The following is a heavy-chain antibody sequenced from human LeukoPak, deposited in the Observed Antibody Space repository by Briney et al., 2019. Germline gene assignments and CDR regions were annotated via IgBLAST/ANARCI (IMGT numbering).Heavy chain of an antibody. D-gene: IGHD1-1*01. CDR3: AKDYNTKSPYYFDY. Sequence: GGSLRLSCAASGFTFSRYGMYWVRQAPGKGLEWVAVISYDGSNKYYADSVKGRFTISRDNSKNTLYLQMNSLRAEDTAVYYCAKDYNTKSPYYFDYWGQGTLVTVSS. CDR1: GFTFSRYG. J-gene: IGHJ4*02. V-gene: IGHV3-30*18. CDR2: ISYDGSNK.